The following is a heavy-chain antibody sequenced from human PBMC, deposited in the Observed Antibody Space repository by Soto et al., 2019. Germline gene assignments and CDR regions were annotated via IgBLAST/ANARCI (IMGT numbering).Heavy chain of an antibody. CDR1: GGSISSGGYY. V-gene: IGHV4-31*03. Sequence: QVQLQESGPGLVKPSQTLSLTCTVSGGSISSGGYYWSWIRQHPGKGLEWIGYIYYSGSTHHNLSLKSRVTTPVDTSKNHFSLKLSSVTAADTAVYYCARGYCSSTSCFDPWGQGTLVTVSS. CDR2: IYYSGST. D-gene: IGHD2-2*01. J-gene: IGHJ5*02. CDR3: ARGYCSSTSCFDP.